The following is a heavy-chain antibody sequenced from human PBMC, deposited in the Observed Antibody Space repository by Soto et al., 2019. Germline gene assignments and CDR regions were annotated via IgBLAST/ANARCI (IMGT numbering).Heavy chain of an antibody. J-gene: IGHJ4*02. CDR3: AKDTYYYDSTGYYVFDD. CDR2: ISYDGSNK. Sequence: QVQLVESGGGVVQPGRSLRLSCAASGFTFSTYGMHWVRQAPGKGLEWVAGISYDGSNKHYADSVKGRLTISRDNAKNXXYLQMSSLRDEDTAVYYCAKDTYYYDSTGYYVFDDWGQGTLVTVSS. V-gene: IGHV3-30*18. D-gene: IGHD3-22*01. CDR1: GFTFSTYG.